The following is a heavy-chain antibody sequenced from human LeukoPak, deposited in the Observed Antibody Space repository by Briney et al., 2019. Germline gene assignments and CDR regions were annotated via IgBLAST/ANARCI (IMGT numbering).Heavy chain of an antibody. CDR1: GGSISSSDYY. J-gene: IGHJ4*02. CDR2: IYYSGST. D-gene: IGHD5-24*01. V-gene: IGHV4-30-4*08. Sequence: PSETLSLTCTVSGGSISSSDYYWGWIRQPPGKGLEWIGYIYYSGSTYYNPSLKSRVTISVDTSKNQFSLKLSSVTAADTAVYYCAREPGWLQPYFDYWGQGTLVTVSS. CDR3: AREPGWLQPYFDY.